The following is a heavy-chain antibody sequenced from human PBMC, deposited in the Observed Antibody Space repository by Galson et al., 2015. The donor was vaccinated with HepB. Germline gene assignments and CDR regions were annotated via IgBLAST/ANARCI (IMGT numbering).Heavy chain of an antibody. CDR1: GGSISSSSYY. CDR3: AREKIGDYYYYYYMDV. CDR2: IYYSGST. V-gene: IGHV4-39*07. D-gene: IGHD3-10*01. J-gene: IGHJ6*03. Sequence: ETLSLTCTVSGGSISSSSYYWGWIRQPPGKGLEWIGSIYYSGSTYYNPSLKSRVTISVDTSKNQFSLKLSSVTAADTAVYYCAREKIGDYYYYYYMDVWGKGTTVTVSS.